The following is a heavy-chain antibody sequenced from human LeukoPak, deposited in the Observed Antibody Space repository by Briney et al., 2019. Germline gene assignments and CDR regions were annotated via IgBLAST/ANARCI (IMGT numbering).Heavy chain of an antibody. CDR1: GGSISSGDYY. Sequence: SETLSLTCTVSGGSISSGDYYWSWIRQPPGKGLGWIGYIYYSGSTYYNPSLKSRVTISVDTSKNQFSLKLSSVTAADTAVYYCARGVPYYYDSSGYPPWAFDIWGQGTMVTVSS. V-gene: IGHV4-30-4*01. CDR2: IYYSGST. D-gene: IGHD3-22*01. CDR3: ARGVPYYYDSSGYPPWAFDI. J-gene: IGHJ3*02.